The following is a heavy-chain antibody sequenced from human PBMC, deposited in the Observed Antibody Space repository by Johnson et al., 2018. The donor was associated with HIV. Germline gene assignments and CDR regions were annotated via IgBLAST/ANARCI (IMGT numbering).Heavy chain of an antibody. CDR2: IRYDGSNK. V-gene: IGHV3-30*02. CDR3: ARALEVGATTANEAFDM. CDR1: GFSFTNAW. Sequence: QVQLVESGGGCARPGGSLRLSCAVSGFSFTNAWLSWVRQAPGKGLEWVAFIRYDGSNKYYADSVKGRFTISRDNSKNTLYLQMNSLRAEDTAVYYCARALEVGATTANEAFDMWGQGTKVTVSS. J-gene: IGHJ3*02. D-gene: IGHD1-26*01.